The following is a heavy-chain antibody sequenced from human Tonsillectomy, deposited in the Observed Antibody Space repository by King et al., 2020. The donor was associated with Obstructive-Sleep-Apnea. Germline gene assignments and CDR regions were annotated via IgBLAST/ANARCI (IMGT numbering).Heavy chain of an antibody. V-gene: IGHV4-31*03. D-gene: IGHD2-2*01. J-gene: IGHJ2*01. Sequence: VQLQESGPGLVKPSQTLSLTCTVSDGSISSGGYYWSWIRQHPGKGLEWIGYIYYSGSTYYNPSLKSRVTISVDTSKNQFSLKLSSVTAADTAVYYCARDPMGVVVPAAMAWYFDLWGRGTLVTVSS. CDR2: IYYSGST. CDR1: DGSISSGGYY. CDR3: ARDPMGVVVPAAMAWYFDL.